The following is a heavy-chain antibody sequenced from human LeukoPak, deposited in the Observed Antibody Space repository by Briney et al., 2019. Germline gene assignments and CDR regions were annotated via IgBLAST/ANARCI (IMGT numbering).Heavy chain of an antibody. CDR1: GFSFGSYA. D-gene: IGHD1-1*01. V-gene: IGHV3-30*01. J-gene: IGHJ4*02. CDR2: ISSDGGQT. Sequence: GGSLRLSCAASGFSFGSYALHWVRQAPGKGLEWVAIISSDGGQTSYSDSVRGRFTISRDNSKSTIYLQVTSLGTEDTAVYYCARDTGRTTGAPYTLKYWGQGTLVTVSS. CDR3: ARDTGRTTGAPYTLKY.